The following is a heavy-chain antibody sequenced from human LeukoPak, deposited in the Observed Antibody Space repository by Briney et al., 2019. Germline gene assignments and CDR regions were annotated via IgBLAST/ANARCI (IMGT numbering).Heavy chain of an antibody. CDR1: GYTFTSYD. CDR3: ARDRSYYYDSSGYPPSDY. V-gene: IGHV1-18*01. CDR2: ISAYNGNT. D-gene: IGHD3-22*01. J-gene: IGHJ4*02. Sequence: ASVKVSCKASGYTFTSYDINWVRQAPGQGLEWMGWISAYNGNTNYAQKLQGRVTMTTDTSTSTAYMELRSPRSDDTAVYYCARDRSYYYDSSGYPPSDYWGQGTLVTVSS.